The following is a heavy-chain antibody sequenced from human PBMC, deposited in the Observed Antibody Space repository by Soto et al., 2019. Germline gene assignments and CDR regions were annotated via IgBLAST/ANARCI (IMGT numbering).Heavy chain of an antibody. Sequence: EVQLLESGGGLVQPGGSLRLPCVASGPTFPSEAMSWVRQAPGKGLEWGSGSSGSGDSTYYADSVRGRFTISRDDSKNTLYLQMNSLRAEDTAVYYCAKVSRGIGVVPAALNWGQGTLVTVSS. CDR3: AKVSRGIGVVPAALN. J-gene: IGHJ4*02. CDR1: GPTFPSEA. D-gene: IGHD2-2*01. V-gene: IGHV3-23*01. CDR2: SSGSGDST.